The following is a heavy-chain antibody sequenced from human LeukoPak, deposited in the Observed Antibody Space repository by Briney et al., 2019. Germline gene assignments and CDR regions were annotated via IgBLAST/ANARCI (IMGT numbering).Heavy chain of an antibody. CDR1: GYSFTSYW. CDR2: IYPDDSDT. D-gene: IGHD6-19*01. Sequence: GESLKISCKGSGYSFTSYWIGWVRQMPGKGLEWMGIIYPDDSDTRYIPSFEGQVTISADKSISTAYLQWSSLKASDTAMYYCARPKGVTVAGPIDYWGQGTLVTVSS. J-gene: IGHJ4*02. CDR3: ARPKGVTVAGPIDY. V-gene: IGHV5-51*01.